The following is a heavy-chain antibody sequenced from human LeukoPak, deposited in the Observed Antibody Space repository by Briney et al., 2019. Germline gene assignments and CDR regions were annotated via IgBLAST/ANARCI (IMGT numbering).Heavy chain of an antibody. V-gene: IGHV3-23*01. J-gene: IGHJ6*02. CDR1: GFTFSSYA. CDR3: AKAYIAVAGVYYYYGMDV. D-gene: IGHD6-19*01. CDR2: ISGSGGST. Sequence: PGGSLRLSCAASGFTFSSYAMSWVRQAPGKGLEWVSAISGSGGSTYYANSVKGRFTISRDNSKNALYLQMNSLRAEDTAVYYCAKAYIAVAGVYYYYGMDVWGQGTTVTVSS.